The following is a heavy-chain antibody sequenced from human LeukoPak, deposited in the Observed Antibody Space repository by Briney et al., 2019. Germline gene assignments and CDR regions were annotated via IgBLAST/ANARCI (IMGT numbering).Heavy chain of an antibody. CDR1: GFTFSSYA. J-gene: IGHJ6*02. CDR3: AKDSKVGATLHYYYYGMDV. D-gene: IGHD1-26*01. CDR2: ISGSGGST. V-gene: IGHV3-23*01. Sequence: GGPLRLSCAASGFTFSSYAMSWVRQAPGKGLEWVSAISGSGGSTYYADSVKGRFTISRDNSKNTLYLQMNSLRAEDTAVYYCAKDSKVGATLHYYYYGMDVWGQGTTVTVSS.